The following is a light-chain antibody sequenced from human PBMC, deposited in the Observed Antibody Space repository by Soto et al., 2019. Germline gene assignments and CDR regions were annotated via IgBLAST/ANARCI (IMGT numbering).Light chain of an antibody. V-gene: IGKV1-39*01. CDR1: QSITNY. CDR2: AAS. Sequence: DVQMTQSPSSLSASVRDRVTITCRASQSITNYVNWFQQKPGKAPNLLIYAASSLQSGAPSRFSCSGSGTEFTLTISILQPEDLATYYCQQSYIIPYTVGQGTKLEIK. CDR3: QQSYIIPYT. J-gene: IGKJ2*01.